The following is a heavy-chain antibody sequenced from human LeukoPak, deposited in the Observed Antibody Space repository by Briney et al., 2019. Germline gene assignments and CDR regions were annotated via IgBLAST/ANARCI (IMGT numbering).Heavy chain of an antibody. D-gene: IGHD3-3*01. CDR1: GFTFSSYA. V-gene: IGHV3-30-3*02. J-gene: IGHJ3*02. Sequence: PGGSLRLSCAASGFTFSSYAMHWVRQAPGKGLEWVAVISYDGSNKYYADSVKGRFTISRDNSKNTLYLQMGSLRAEDMAVYYCATRHNYDFWSGYYPAAAFDIWGQGTMVTVSS. CDR2: ISYDGSNK. CDR3: ATRHNYDFWSGYYPAAAFDI.